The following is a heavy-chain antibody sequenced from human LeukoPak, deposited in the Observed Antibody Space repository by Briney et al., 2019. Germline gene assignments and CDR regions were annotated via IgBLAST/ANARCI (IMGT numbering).Heavy chain of an antibody. CDR1: GGTFSSYA. D-gene: IGHD3-3*01. CDR2: IIPILGIA. Sequence: SVKVSCKASGGTFSSYAISWVRQAPGQGLEWMGRIIPILGIANYAQKFQGRVTITADKSTSTAYMELSSLRSEDTAVYYCARAVHGGFLYYFDYWGQGTLVTVSS. V-gene: IGHV1-69*04. J-gene: IGHJ4*02. CDR3: ARAVHGGFLYYFDY.